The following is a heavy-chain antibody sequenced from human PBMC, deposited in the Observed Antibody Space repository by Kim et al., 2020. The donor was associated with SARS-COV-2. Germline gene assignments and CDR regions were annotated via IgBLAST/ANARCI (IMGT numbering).Heavy chain of an antibody. J-gene: IGHJ3*02. CDR3: TTVITMVRVKRKRDAFDI. D-gene: IGHD3-10*01. Sequence: GGSLRLSCAASGFTFSNAWMSWVRQAPGKGLEWVGRIKSKTDGGTTDYAAPVKGRFTISRDDSKNTLYLQMNSLKTEDTAVYYCTTVITMVRVKRKRDAFDIWGQGTMVTVSS. CDR1: GFTFSNAW. V-gene: IGHV3-15*01. CDR2: IKSKTDGGTT.